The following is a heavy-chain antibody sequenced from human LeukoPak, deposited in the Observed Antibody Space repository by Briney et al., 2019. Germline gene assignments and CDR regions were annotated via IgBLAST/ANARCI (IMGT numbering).Heavy chain of an antibody. CDR3: AARERLDWILY. CDR1: GGSISSYY. D-gene: IGHD3-9*01. J-gene: IGHJ4*02. Sequence: PSETLSLTCTVSGGSISSYYWSWIRQPLGKGLERIGYIYYSGSSNRNPSLKSRVTMSVDTSKNQLSLNLTSVTAADTAVYYCAARERLDWILYWGQGTLVTVSS. V-gene: IGHV4-59*01. CDR2: IYYSGSS.